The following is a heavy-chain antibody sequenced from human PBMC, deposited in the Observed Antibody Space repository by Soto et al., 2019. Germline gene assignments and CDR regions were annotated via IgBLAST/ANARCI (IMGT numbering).Heavy chain of an antibody. CDR1: GGSFSDYA. Sequence: QVQLVQSGAEVKKPGSSVKVSCKASGGSFSDYAINWVRQAPGPGLEWMGGIVPMLRTPNYARKFQGRVTITADESTSKVSMELTSLTSDDTAVYYCARGLGGSYFPFDYWGQGTLVTVSS. CDR2: IVPMLRTP. D-gene: IGHD1-26*01. J-gene: IGHJ4*02. CDR3: ARGLGGSYFPFDY. V-gene: IGHV1-69*11.